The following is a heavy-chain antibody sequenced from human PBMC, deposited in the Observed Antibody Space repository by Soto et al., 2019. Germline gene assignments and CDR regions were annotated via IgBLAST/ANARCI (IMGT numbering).Heavy chain of an antibody. J-gene: IGHJ4*02. Sequence: DVQLVESGGGFVQPGGSLRVSCAASGYTFSSYTMGWVRQAPGKGLEWVSSVSGRGANTYYADSVKGRFTISRDNSKNTLYLQMNKLRGEDTAVYYCAKDRGGFANGWEYFDVWGQGTLVIVSS. V-gene: IGHV3-23*04. CDR1: GYTFSSYT. D-gene: IGHD6-19*01. CDR2: VSGRGANT. CDR3: AKDRGGFANGWEYFDV.